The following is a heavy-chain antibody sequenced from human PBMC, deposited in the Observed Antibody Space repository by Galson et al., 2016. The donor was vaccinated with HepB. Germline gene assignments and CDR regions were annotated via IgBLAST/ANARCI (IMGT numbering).Heavy chain of an antibody. CDR1: GLTFSNFW. J-gene: IGHJ4*02. V-gene: IGHV3-7*04. Sequence: SLRLSCAASGLTFSNFWMTWVRQAPGKGLEWVANINQDGTEKHYLDSVRGRFTISRDNAKSSLVLQMNSLRAEDTAVYFCARAYQYTLDYWGQGTLVTVSS. CDR3: ARAYQYTLDY. CDR2: INQDGTEK. D-gene: IGHD1-1*01.